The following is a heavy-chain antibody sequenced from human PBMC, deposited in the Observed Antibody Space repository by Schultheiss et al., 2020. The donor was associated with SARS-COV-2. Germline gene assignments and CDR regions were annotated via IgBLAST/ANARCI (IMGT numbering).Heavy chain of an antibody. J-gene: IGHJ4*02. D-gene: IGHD6-13*01. CDR1: GFTFSSYG. Sequence: GGSLRLSCAASGFTFSSYGMHWVRQAPGKGLEWVAVIWYDGSNKYYADSVKGRFTISRDNSKNTLYLQVNSLRAEDTAVYYCARDSGHSSHWGQGTLVTVSS. V-gene: IGHV3-33*01. CDR2: IWYDGSNK. CDR3: ARDSGHSSH.